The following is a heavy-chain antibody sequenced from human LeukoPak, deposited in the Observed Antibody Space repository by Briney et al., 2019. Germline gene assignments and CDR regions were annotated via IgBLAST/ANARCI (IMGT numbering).Heavy chain of an antibody. CDR1: GFTFRTYA. J-gene: IGHJ5*02. Sequence: GGSLRLSCAASGFTFRTYAMSWVRQAPGKGLEWVSGISDTGGTAYYADSVEGRFIVSRDNSRNTLYLQMNNLRADDTAVYHCAKDPYGGYLYVLGWFDPWGQGTLVTVSS. CDR2: ISDTGGTA. D-gene: IGHD4-17*01. CDR3: AKDPYGGYLYVLGWFDP. V-gene: IGHV3-23*01.